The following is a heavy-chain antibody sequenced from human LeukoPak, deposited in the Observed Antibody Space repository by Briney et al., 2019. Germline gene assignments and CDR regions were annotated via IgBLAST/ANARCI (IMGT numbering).Heavy chain of an antibody. V-gene: IGHV3-53*01. CDR2: IYSGGTT. CDR1: GFTVSNNY. J-gene: IGHJ4*02. CDR3: ARAIAAAESLGYYFDY. D-gene: IGHD6-13*01. Sequence: PGGSLRLSCAASGFTVSNNYMSWVRQAPGKGLQWVSVIYSGGTTYYADSVKGRFTISRDNSKNAVYLQMNSLRAEDTAVYYCARAIAAAESLGYYFDYWGQGTLVTVSS.